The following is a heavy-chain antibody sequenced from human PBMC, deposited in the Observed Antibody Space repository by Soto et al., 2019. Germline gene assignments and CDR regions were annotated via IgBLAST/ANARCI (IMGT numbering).Heavy chain of an antibody. CDR1: RYSLRGHY. D-gene: IGHD3-22*01. CDR2: INPNSSGT. Sequence: SGKVSCKATRYSLRGHYINWVRQTPVQGLEWMGWINPNSSGTVYAQKFQGRVTMTRDTSLTTVYMQLKRLTSDDSAVYYCARDLIVDGPDNYAMDVWGQGTTVTVSS. V-gene: IGHV1-2*02. J-gene: IGHJ6*02. CDR3: ARDLIVDGPDNYAMDV.